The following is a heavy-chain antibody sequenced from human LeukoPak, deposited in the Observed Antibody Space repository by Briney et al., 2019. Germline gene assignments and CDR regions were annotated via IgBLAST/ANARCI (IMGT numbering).Heavy chain of an antibody. J-gene: IGHJ6*02. CDR1: GYTFTSYG. CDR2: INPNSGGT. V-gene: IGHV1-2*06. Sequence: GASVKVSCKASGYTFTSYGISWVRQAPGQGLEWMGRINPNSGGTNYAQKFQGRVTMTRDTSISTAYMELSRLTSDDTAVYYCARDELWNGYYSVNYNYYGMDVWGQGTTVTVSS. D-gene: IGHD3-3*01. CDR3: ARDELWNGYYSVNYNYYGMDV.